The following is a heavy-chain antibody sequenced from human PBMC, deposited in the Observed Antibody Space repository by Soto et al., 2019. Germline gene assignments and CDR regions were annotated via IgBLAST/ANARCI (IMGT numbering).Heavy chain of an antibody. CDR2: IYYSGST. CDR3: ARDVYDFWSDYYRSGGIDD. J-gene: IGHJ4*02. CDR1: GGSVSSGSYY. V-gene: IGHV4-61*01. Sequence: PSETLSLTCTVSGGSVSSGSYYWSWIRQPPGKGLEWIGYIYYSGSTNYNPSLKSRVTISVDTSKNQFSLKLSSVTAADTAVYYCARDVYDFWSDYYRSGGIDDWGQGTLVTVSS. D-gene: IGHD3-3*01.